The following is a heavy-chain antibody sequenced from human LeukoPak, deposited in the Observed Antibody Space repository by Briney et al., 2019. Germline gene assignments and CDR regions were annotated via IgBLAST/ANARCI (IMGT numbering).Heavy chain of an antibody. D-gene: IGHD3-9*01. J-gene: IGHJ3*02. CDR3: ARVGYDILTGTHAFDI. V-gene: IGHV3-53*01. Sequence: GGSLRLSCAASGFTVSSKHMTWVRQAPGKGLEWVSVVYSGGTTYYADSVKGRFTISKDNAKNSLYLQMNSLRAEDTAVYYCARVGYDILTGTHAFDIWGQGTMVTVSS. CDR1: GFTVSSKH. CDR2: VYSGGTT.